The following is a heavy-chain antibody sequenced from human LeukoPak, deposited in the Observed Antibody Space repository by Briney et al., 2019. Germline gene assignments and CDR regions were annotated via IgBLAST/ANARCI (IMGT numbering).Heavy chain of an antibody. CDR1: GFTFSSYW. CDR2: IKQDGSEK. J-gene: IGHJ4*02. CDR3: ARDYTAMIYYFDY. Sequence: PGGSLRLSCVASGFTFSSYWMSWVRQAPGKGLEWVANIKQDGSEKYYVDSVKGRFTISRDNAKNSLYLQMNSLRAEDTAVYYCARDYTAMIYYFDYWGQGTLVTVSS. V-gene: IGHV3-7*01. D-gene: IGHD5-18*01.